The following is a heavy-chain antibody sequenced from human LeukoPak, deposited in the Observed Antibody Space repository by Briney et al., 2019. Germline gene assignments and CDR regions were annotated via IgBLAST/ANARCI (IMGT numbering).Heavy chain of an antibody. CDR3: AIGGQRTFRY. CDR1: GGSISIYY. D-gene: IGHD2/OR15-2a*01. CDR2: INHSGST. J-gene: IGHJ4*02. V-gene: IGHV4-34*01. Sequence: SETLSLTCTVSGGSISIYYWSWIRQPPGKGLEWIGEINHSGSTNYNPSLKSRVTISVDTSKNQFSPKLSSVTAADTAVYYCAIGGQRTFRYWGQGTLVTVSS.